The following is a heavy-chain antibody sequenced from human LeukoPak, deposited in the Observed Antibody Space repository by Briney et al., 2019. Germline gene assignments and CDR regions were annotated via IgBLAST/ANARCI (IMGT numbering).Heavy chain of an antibody. CDR1: GYTFTSYG. Sequence: ASVKVSCKASGYTFTSYGISWVRQAPGQGLEWMGWISAYNGNTNYAQKLQGRVTMTTDASTGTAYMELRSPRSDDTAVYYCARDSIVGATETDYWGQGTLVTVSS. CDR3: ARDSIVGATETDY. J-gene: IGHJ4*02. D-gene: IGHD1-26*01. V-gene: IGHV1-18*01. CDR2: ISAYNGNT.